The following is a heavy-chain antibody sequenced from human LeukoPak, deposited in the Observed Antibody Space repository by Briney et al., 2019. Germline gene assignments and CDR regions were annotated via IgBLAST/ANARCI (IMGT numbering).Heavy chain of an antibody. J-gene: IGHJ4*02. CDR2: ISSSSSTI. CDR1: GFTFSSYS. D-gene: IGHD6-19*01. CDR3: ARAHGQSSGWYDY. Sequence: GGSLRLSCAASGFTFSSYSMNWVRQAPGKGLEWVSYISSSSSTIYYADSVKGRFTISRDNAKNSLYLQMNSLRAEDTAVYYCARAHGQSSGWYDYWGQGTLVTVSS. V-gene: IGHV3-48*01.